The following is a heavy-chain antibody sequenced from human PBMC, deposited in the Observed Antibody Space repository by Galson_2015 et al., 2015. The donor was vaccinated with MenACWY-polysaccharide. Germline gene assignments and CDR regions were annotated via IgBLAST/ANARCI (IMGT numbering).Heavy chain of an antibody. V-gene: IGHV3-21*01. Sequence: SLRLSCAASGFTFGSYSMNWVRQAPGKGLEWVSSISSSGSYIYYADSVKGRFTISRDNAKNSLYLQMNSLRAEDTAVYYCAREDSGGYYQLDYWGQGTLVTVSS. CDR1: GFTFGSYS. CDR2: ISSSGSYI. CDR3: AREDSGGYYQLDY. J-gene: IGHJ4*02. D-gene: IGHD3-22*01.